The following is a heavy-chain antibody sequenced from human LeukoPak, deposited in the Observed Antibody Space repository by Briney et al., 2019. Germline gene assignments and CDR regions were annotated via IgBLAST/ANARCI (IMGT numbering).Heavy chain of an antibody. J-gene: IGHJ6*02. Sequence: PSETLSLTCTVSGVSISSYYWSWIRQPAGKGLEWIGRIYTSGSTNYNPSLKSRVTMSVDTSKNQFSLKLSSVTAADTAVYYCARDKAAAAHYGMDVWGQGTTVTVSS. D-gene: IGHD6-13*01. CDR2: IYTSGST. V-gene: IGHV4-4*07. CDR1: GVSISSYY. CDR3: ARDKAAAAHYGMDV.